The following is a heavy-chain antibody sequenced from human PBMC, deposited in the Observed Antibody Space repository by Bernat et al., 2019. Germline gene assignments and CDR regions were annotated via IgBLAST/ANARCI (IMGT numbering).Heavy chain of an antibody. V-gene: IGHV3-33*01. CDR1: GFTFSSYG. Sequence: QVQLVESGGGVVQPGRSLRLSCAASGFTFSSYGMHWVRQAPGKGLEWVAVIWYDGSNKYYADSVKGRFTISRDNSKNTLYLQMNSLRAEDTAVYYCARDRIVRSRANFSFDYWGQGTLVTVSS. J-gene: IGHJ4*02. D-gene: IGHD6-13*01. CDR3: ARDRIVRSRANFSFDY. CDR2: IWYDGSNK.